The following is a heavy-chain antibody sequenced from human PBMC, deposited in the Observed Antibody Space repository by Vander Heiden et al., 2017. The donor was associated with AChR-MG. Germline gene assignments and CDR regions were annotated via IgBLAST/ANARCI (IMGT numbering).Heavy chain of an antibody. CDR3: ARSDYSNYPPYWYFDL. CDR1: GGTFSSYA. Sequence: QVQLVQSGAEVKKPGSSVKVSCKASGGTFSSYAISWVRQAPGQGLEWMGGIIPIFGTANYAQKFQGRVTITADEPTSTAYMELSSLRSEDTAVYYCARSDYSNYPPYWYFDLWGRGTLVTVSS. D-gene: IGHD4-4*01. V-gene: IGHV1-69*01. J-gene: IGHJ2*01. CDR2: IIPIFGTA.